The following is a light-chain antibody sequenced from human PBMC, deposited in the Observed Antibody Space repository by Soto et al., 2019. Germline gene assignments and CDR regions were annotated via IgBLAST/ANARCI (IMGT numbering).Light chain of an antibody. CDR2: GAS. CDR1: QSVSSSY. V-gene: IGKV3-15*01. CDR3: QQYNIWPPWT. Sequence: EIVLTQSPATLSLSPGERATLSCRASQSVSSSYLAWYQQKPGQAPRLLIYGASSRANGIPDRFSGSGSGTEFPLSIGSLRSEDFAVYYCQQYNIWPPWTFGQGTKGDIK. J-gene: IGKJ1*01.